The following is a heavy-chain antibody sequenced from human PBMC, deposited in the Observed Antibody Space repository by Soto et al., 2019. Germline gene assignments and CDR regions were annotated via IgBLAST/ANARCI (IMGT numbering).Heavy chain of an antibody. CDR2: ISPYSGYT. V-gene: IGHV1-18*01. D-gene: IGHD2-2*01. CDR1: GYSFMKYG. CDR3: AREASVLIPAAQPSRFDS. J-gene: IGHJ4*02. Sequence: GASVKVSFKGCGYSFMKYGINWLRQAPGQGLEWVGWISPYSGYTHSAQKFHGRLTLTTDTAASTAYMELRILRSADTALYYCAREASVLIPAAQPSRFDSWGQGTLVTVSS.